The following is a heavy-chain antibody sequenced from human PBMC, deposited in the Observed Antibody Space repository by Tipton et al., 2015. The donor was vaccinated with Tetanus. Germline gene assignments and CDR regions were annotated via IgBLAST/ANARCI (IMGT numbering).Heavy chain of an antibody. V-gene: IGHV1-46*01. CDR1: GYIFASYY. CDR3: ARGGYDSDTYSYYYYSMDV. D-gene: IGHD3-22*01. J-gene: IGHJ6*02. CDR2: INPSGGST. Sequence: QSGAEVKKPGASVQISCKASGYIFASYYMHWVRQAPGQGLEWMGVINPSGGSTTYAQKFQGTVTITADKSTSTVYMELSSLRSEDTATYYCARGGYDSDTYSYYYYSMDVWGQGTTVTVSS.